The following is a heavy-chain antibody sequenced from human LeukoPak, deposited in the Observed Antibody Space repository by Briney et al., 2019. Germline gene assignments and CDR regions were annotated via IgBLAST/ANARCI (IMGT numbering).Heavy chain of an antibody. CDR3: AREVNIGSYYGSSWIDP. Sequence: SETLSLTCTVSGSSISSSGYYWGWIRQPPGKGLEWIASIYYSGSTYYNPSLKSRVTISVDTSKNQLSLKLSSLTAADTAVYYCAREVNIGSYYGSSWIDPWGQGTLVTVSS. CDR1: GSSISSSGYY. D-gene: IGHD1-26*01. J-gene: IGHJ5*02. V-gene: IGHV4-39*02. CDR2: IYYSGST.